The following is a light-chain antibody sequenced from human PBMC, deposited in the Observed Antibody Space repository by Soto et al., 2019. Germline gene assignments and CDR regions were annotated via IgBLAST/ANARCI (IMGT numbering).Light chain of an antibody. V-gene: IGLV2-14*03. J-gene: IGLJ1*01. CDR2: DVV. CDR1: RSDVGGFNS. Sequence: QSVLTQPASVSGCPGQSITICCTGTRSDVGGFNSVSWYQLRPGTAPKLILYDVVDRPSGVSYRFSGSKSGNTASLTISGLQAADEADYFCSSYTSTMTNVFGSGTXVTVL. CDR3: SSYTSTMTNV.